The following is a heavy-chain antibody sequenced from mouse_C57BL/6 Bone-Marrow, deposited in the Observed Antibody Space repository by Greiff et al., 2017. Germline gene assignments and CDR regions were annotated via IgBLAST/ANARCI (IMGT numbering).Heavy chain of an antibody. Sequence: VQLQQSGAELARPGASVKLSCKASGYTFTSYGISWVKQRTGQGLEWIGEIYPRSGNTYYNEKFKGKATLTADKSSSTAYMELRSLTSEDSAVYFCASPIYYGTAWFAYWGQGTLVTVSA. V-gene: IGHV1-81*01. J-gene: IGHJ3*01. D-gene: IGHD2-1*01. CDR1: GYTFTSYG. CDR2: IYPRSGNT. CDR3: ASPIYYGTAWFAY.